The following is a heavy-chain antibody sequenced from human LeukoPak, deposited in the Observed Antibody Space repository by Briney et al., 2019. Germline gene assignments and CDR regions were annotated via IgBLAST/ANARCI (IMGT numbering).Heavy chain of an antibody. CDR2: IYYSGST. V-gene: IGHV4-61*01. J-gene: IGHJ5*02. Sequence: SETLSLTCTVSGGSVSSGSYYWSWIRQPPGKGLEWIGYIYYSGSTNYNPSLKSRVTISVDTSKNQFSLKLSSVTAADTAVYYCARYYYDFWSGANWFDPWGQGTLVTVSS. CDR1: GGSVSSGSYY. CDR3: ARYYYDFWSGANWFDP. D-gene: IGHD3-3*01.